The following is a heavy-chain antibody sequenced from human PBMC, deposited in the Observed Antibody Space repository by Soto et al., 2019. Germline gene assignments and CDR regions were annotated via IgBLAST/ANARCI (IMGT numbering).Heavy chain of an antibody. Sequence: GGSLRLSCAASGFTFSSYSMHWVRQAPGKGLEWVSSISSRSRSIYYADSQKGRFTISTHSSQNTLFLQMNSLRTEDTATYYCVRGRYGSEIHWGQGTKVTVSS. CDR2: ISSRSRSI. D-gene: IGHD3-10*01. V-gene: IGHV3-21*04. CDR1: GFTFSSYS. CDR3: VRGRYGSEIH. J-gene: IGHJ4*02.